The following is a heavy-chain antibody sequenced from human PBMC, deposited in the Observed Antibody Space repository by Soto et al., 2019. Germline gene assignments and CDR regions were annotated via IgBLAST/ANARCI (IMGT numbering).Heavy chain of an antibody. V-gene: IGHV4-38-2*02. CDR2: MFHSGSS. CDR3: ARELHYYGSGLLDS. CDR1: DYSISSGYY. D-gene: IGHD3-10*01. J-gene: IGHJ4*02. Sequence: ETLSLTCIVSDYSISSGYYWGWVRQSPGRGLEWIGSMFHSGSSYSNPSPKSRVTISVDTSKNQFSLKLTSVTAADTAVYYCARELHYYGSGLLDSWGQGALVTVSS.